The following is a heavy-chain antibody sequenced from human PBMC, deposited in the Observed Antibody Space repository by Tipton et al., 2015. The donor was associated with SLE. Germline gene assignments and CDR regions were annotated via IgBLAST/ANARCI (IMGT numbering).Heavy chain of an antibody. Sequence: SLRLSCAASGFTFSSYSMNWVRQAPGKGLEWVSSISSSSSYIYYADSVKGRFTISRDNAKNSLYLQMNSLRAEDTAVYYCARDQGIAVAGTGGSFDYWGQGTLVTVSS. J-gene: IGHJ4*02. CDR3: ARDQGIAVAGTGGSFDY. D-gene: IGHD6-19*01. CDR2: ISSSSSYI. CDR1: GFTFSSYS. V-gene: IGHV3-21*01.